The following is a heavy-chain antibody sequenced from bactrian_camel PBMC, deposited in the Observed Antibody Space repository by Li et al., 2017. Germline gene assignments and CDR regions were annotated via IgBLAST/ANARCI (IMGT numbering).Heavy chain of an antibody. CDR3: AATQTAMDYVLPSCPTGLWGY. CDR2: IDSDGST. V-gene: IGHV3S53*01. J-gene: IGHJ6*01. CDR1: GYTNSNYC. D-gene: IGHD3*01. Sequence: HVQLVESGGDSVQAGGSLRLSCVASGYTNSNYCMAWFRQAPGKEREGVAAIDSDGSTTYADPVKGRFTISRDNAKNTLYLQMNGLKPEDTAVYYCAATQTAMDYVLPSCPTGLWGYWGQGTQVTVS.